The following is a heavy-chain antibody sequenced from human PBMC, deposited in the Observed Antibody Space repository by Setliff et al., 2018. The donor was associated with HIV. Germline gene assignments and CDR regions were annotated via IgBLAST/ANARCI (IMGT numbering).Heavy chain of an antibody. CDR2: MNPNSGNT. D-gene: IGHD6-19*01. CDR3: ARGAWYTSGWYSSRYMDV. J-gene: IGHJ6*03. V-gene: IGHV1-8*02. Sequence: ASVKVSCKTSGYTFTGYDMHWVRQAPGQGLEWMGWMNPNSGNTGYAQKFQGRVTLTRHTSISTAYMELNSLRSEDTAVYYCARGAWYTSGWYSSRYMDVWGKGTTVTVSS. CDR1: GYTFTGYD.